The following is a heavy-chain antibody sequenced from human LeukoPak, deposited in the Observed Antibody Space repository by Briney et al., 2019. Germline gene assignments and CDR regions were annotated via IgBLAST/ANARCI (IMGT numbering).Heavy chain of an antibody. V-gene: IGHV3-30*02. J-gene: IGHJ4*02. D-gene: IGHD2-8*01. CDR1: GFTFSNYG. CDR3: ARVGGWDCTNGVCYTENYFDY. Sequence: GGSLRLSCAASGFTFSNYGMHWVRQAPGKGLEWVAFIRYDGSKKYYADSVKGRFTISRDNSKNTLYLQMNSLRAEDTAVYYCARVGGWDCTNGVCYTENYFDYWGQGTLVTVSS. CDR2: IRYDGSKK.